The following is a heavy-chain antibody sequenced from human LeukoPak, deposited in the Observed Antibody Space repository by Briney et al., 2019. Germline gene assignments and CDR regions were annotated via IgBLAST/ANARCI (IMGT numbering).Heavy chain of an antibody. CDR3: ARGWQGRTAYYYYMDV. CDR2: INHSGST. J-gene: IGHJ6*03. D-gene: IGHD2-21*02. Sequence: SETLSLTCAVYGGSFSGYYWSWIRQPPGKGLEWIGEINHSGSTNYNPSLKSRVTISVDTSKNQFSLKPSSVTAADTAVYYCARGWQGRTAYYYYMDVWGKGTTVTVSS. V-gene: IGHV4-34*01. CDR1: GGSFSGYY.